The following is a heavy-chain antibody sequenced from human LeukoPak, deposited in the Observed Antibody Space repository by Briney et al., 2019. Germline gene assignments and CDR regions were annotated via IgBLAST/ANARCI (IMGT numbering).Heavy chain of an antibody. CDR1: GFTFSSYA. J-gene: IGHJ4*02. CDR3: AKVPRQNGWFPLSDY. D-gene: IGHD6-19*01. V-gene: IGHV3-30*18. CDR2: ISYNGGNK. Sequence: GGSLRLSCAASGFTFSSYAMHWVRQAPGKGLEWVAVISYNGGNKYYAESVKGRLTISRDNSKNTLYLQMNSLRAEDTAVYYCAKVPRQNGWFPLSDYWGQGALVTVSS.